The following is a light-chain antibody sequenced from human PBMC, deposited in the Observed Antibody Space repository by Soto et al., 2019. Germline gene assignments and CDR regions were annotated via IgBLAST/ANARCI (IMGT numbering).Light chain of an antibody. CDR3: QQYGSSQT. J-gene: IGKJ3*01. CDR1: QSVSSSY. V-gene: IGKV3-20*01. Sequence: EIVLTQSPGTLSLSPGERATLSCRASQSVSSSYLAWYQQKPGQAPRLLIYGASSRATGIPGRFSGSGSGTDFTLAISRLEPEDFEVYYCQQYGSSQTFGPGTKVDIK. CDR2: GAS.